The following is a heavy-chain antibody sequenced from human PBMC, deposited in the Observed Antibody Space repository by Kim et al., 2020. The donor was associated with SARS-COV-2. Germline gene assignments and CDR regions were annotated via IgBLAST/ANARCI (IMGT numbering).Heavy chain of an antibody. CDR1: GFTFSDYY. V-gene: IGHV3-11*04. D-gene: IGHD2-2*01. Sequence: GGSLRLSCAASGFTFSDYYMSWIRQAPGKGLEWVSYISSSGSTIYYADSVKGRFTISRDNAKNSLYLQMNSLRAEDTAVYYCARDLYQLLLAFDDWGQGTLVTVSS. CDR3: ARDLYQLLLAFDD. CDR2: ISSSGSTI. J-gene: IGHJ4*02.